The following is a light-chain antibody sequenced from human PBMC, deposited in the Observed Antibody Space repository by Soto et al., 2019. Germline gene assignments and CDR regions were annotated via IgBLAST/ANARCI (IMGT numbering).Light chain of an antibody. CDR3: AAWEDSLNAVV. CDR2: SNN. CDR1: SSNIGSNP. J-gene: IGLJ2*01. V-gene: IGLV1-44*01. Sequence: QSVLTQPPSASAPPGQRVTISCSGSSSNIGSNPVNWYQHLPGTAHKLLICSNNERPSGVPDRFSGSKSGTSASLAISGLQSEDEADYYCAAWEDSLNAVVFGGGTKVTVL.